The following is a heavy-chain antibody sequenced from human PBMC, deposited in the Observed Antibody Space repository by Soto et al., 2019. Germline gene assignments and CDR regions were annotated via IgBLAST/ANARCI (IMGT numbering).Heavy chain of an antibody. CDR3: AGLDYVWGSYRDY. J-gene: IGHJ4*02. Sequence: LSLTCTVSGGSISSYYWSWIRQPPGKGLEWIGYIYYSGSTNYNPSLKSRVTISVDTSKNQFSLKLSSVTAADTAAYYCAGLDYVWGSYRDYWGQGTLVTVSS. CDR2: IYYSGST. V-gene: IGHV4-59*01. CDR1: GGSISSYY. D-gene: IGHD3-16*01.